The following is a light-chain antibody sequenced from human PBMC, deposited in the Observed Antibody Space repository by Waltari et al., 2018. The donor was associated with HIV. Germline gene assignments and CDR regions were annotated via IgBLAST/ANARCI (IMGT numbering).Light chain of an antibody. CDR1: SSDVGGYDY. V-gene: IGLV2-14*03. CDR3: ASYTSSSTVV. J-gene: IGLJ2*01. CDR2: DVS. Sequence: HSALTQPASVSGSPGQSITIHCTGTSSDVGGYDYVSWYQHYPGRAPKLMIYDVSHRPSGVANRFSASKSGNTASLTISGLQAEDEADYYCASYTSSSTVVFGGGTKLTVL.